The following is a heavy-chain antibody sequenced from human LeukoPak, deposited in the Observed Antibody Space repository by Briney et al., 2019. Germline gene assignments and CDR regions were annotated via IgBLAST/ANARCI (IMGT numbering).Heavy chain of an antibody. CDR1: GFTFSSYS. D-gene: IGHD4-17*01. CDR3: AREVYGDYVYGMDV. J-gene: IGHJ6*02. Sequence: GGSLRLSCAASGFTFSSYSMNWVRQAPGKGLEWVSSISSSSYIYYADSVKGRFTISRDNAKNSLYLQMNSLRAEDTAVYYCAREVYGDYVYGMDVWGQGTTVTVSS. V-gene: IGHV3-21*01. CDR2: ISSSSYI.